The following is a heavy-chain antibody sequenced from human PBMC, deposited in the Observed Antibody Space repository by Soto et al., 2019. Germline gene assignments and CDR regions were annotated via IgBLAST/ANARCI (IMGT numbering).Heavy chain of an antibody. CDR3: ARLHGYCISSSCHGHYAMDV. Sequence: PSETLSLTCTVSGGSIDRSDYYWDWIRQPPGKGLEWIGSIYYSGTTYYNPSLNSRVTVSVDTSKNQFSLKVTSVTAADTAVYYCARLHGYCISSSCHGHYAMDVWGQGTTVTVSS. D-gene: IGHD2-2*01. CDR2: IYYSGTT. CDR1: GGSIDRSDYY. J-gene: IGHJ6*02. V-gene: IGHV4-39*01.